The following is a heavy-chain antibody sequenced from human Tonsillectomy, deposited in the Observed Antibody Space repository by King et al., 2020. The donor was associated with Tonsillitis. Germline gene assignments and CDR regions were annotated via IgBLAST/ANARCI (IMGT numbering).Heavy chain of an antibody. CDR2: IFYSGST. D-gene: IGHD3-16*02. J-gene: IGHJ4*02. V-gene: IGHV4-39*07. CDR1: GGSIGSGNYY. CDR3: AKSTRRLSFFDC. Sequence: QLQESGPGLVKPSETLSLTCTVSGGSIGSGNYYWGWIRQPPGKGLEWIGTIFYSGSTYYNPSLKSRLNLSIHTSKNQFSLKLSSVTAADTAVYYCAKSTRRLSFFDCWGQGSLVAVSS.